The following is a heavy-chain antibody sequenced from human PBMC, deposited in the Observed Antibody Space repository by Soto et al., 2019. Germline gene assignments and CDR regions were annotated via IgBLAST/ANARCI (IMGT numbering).Heavy chain of an antibody. CDR3: ARGRRNYYDSSGYFPLAFDV. D-gene: IGHD3-22*01. CDR2: INHSGST. J-gene: IGHJ3*01. Sequence: SETLSLTCAVYGGSFSGYYWSWIRQPPGKGLEWIGEINHSGSTNYNPSLKSRVTISVDTSKNQFSLKLSSVTAADTAVYYCARGRRNYYDSSGYFPLAFDVWGQGTMVTVSS. CDR1: GGSFSGYY. V-gene: IGHV4-34*01.